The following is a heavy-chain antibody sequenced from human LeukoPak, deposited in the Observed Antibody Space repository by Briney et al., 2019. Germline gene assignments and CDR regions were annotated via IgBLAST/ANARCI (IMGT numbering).Heavy chain of an antibody. CDR3: AKSPRRWPDAFDI. D-gene: IGHD4-23*01. CDR2: ISGSGGST. Sequence: GGSLRLSCAASGFTFSSYAMSWVRQAPGKGLEWVPAISGSGGSTYYADSVKGRFTISRDNSKNTLYLQMNSLRAEDTAVYYCAKSPRRWPDAFDIWGQGTMVTVSS. V-gene: IGHV3-23*01. CDR1: GFTFSSYA. J-gene: IGHJ3*02.